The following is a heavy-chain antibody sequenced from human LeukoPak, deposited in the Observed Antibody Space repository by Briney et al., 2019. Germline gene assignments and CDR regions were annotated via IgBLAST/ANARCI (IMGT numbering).Heavy chain of an antibody. CDR1: GFTFNIYA. J-gene: IGHJ4*02. V-gene: IGHV3-21*01. CDR2: ISSSSSYI. D-gene: IGHD6-13*01. Sequence: GGSLRLSCATSGFTFNIYAMNWVRQAPGKGLEWVSSISSSSSYIYYADSVKGRFTISRDNAKNSLYLQMNSLRAEDTAVYYCARNSSSWYYFDYWGQGTLVTVSS. CDR3: ARNSSSWYYFDY.